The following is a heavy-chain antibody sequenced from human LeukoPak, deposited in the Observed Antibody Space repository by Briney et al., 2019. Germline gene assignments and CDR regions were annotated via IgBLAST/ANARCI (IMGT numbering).Heavy chain of an antibody. V-gene: IGHV3-30*04. CDR1: GFTFSTYA. D-gene: IGHD6-19*01. CDR2: ISYDGSNK. J-gene: IGHJ5*02. Sequence: LRLSCAASGFTFSTYAMHWVRQAPGKGLEWVAVISYDGSNKYYADSVKGRFTISRDNSKNTLYLEMNSLRAEDTALYYCAREHSSGSFNWLDPWGQGTLVTVSS. CDR3: AREHSSGSFNWLDP.